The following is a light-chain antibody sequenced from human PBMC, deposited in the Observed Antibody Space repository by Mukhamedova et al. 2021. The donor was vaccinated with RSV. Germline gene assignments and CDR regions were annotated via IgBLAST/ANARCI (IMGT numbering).Light chain of an antibody. CDR3: LQDHNFPRT. CDR1: QDIRKD. CDR2: AVS. V-gene: IGKV1-6*01. J-gene: IGKJ1*01. Sequence: RVTITCRASQDIRKDLGWFQQKPGEAPKVLISAVSSLQSGVPSRFSGSGSGTDFTLTISSLQPEDTATYYCLQDHNFPRTFGQGT.